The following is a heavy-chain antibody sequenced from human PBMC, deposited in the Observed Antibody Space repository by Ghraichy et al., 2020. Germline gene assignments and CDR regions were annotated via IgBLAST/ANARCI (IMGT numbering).Heavy chain of an antibody. CDR1: GGSISSSNW. D-gene: IGHD3-3*01. J-gene: IGHJ4*02. CDR3: ARDLGNNDFWSGRRSWGIRY. V-gene: IGHV4-4*02. Sequence: SETLSLTCAVSGGSISSSNWWSWVRQPPGKGLEWIGEIYHSGSTNYNPSLKSRVTISVDKSKNQFSLKLSSVTAADTAVYYCARDLGNNDFWSGRRSWGIRYWGQGTLVTVSS. CDR2: IYHSGST.